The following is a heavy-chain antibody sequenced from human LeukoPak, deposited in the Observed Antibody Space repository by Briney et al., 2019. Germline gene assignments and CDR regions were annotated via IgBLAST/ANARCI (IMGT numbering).Heavy chain of an antibody. V-gene: IGHV3-73*01. D-gene: IGHD4-17*01. J-gene: IGHJ5*02. CDR3: TRSPEDYADTWFDP. Sequence: GGSLRLSCAASGFTFSGSAVHWVRQASGKGLEWVGRIRSKANSYGTANAASVKGRFTISRDDSKNTAYLQMNSLKTEDTAMYYCTRSPEDYADTWFDPWGQGTLVTVSS. CDR2: IRSKANSYGT. CDR1: GFTFSGSA.